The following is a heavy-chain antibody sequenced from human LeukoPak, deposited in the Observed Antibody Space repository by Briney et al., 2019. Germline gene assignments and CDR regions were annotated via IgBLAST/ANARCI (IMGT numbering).Heavy chain of an antibody. D-gene: IGHD5-18*01. J-gene: IGHJ4*02. CDR1: GYSFTSYW. V-gene: IGHV5-51*01. CDR2: IHPGDSGT. Sequence: GESLKISCKGSGYSFTSYWISWVRQMPGKGLEWMGIIHPGDSGTKYSPSSQDQVTMSFDESTTTAYLQWSSLRASDSAIYYCARGGTYRYGSSDYWGQGTLVTVSS. CDR3: ARGGTYRYGSSDY.